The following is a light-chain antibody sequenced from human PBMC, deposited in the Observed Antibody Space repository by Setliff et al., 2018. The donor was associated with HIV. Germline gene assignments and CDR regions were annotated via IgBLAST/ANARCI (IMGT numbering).Light chain of an antibody. V-gene: IGLV2-14*01. CDR2: DVS. Sequence: QSVLAQPASVSGSPGQSITISCTGTSSDVGGYNYVSWYQQHPGKAPKLMIYDVSKRPSGVSNRFSGSKSGNTASLTISGLQAEDEADYYCSSYTSSSTWVFGGGTKGTV. J-gene: IGLJ2*01. CDR3: SSYTSSSTWV. CDR1: SSDVGGYNY.